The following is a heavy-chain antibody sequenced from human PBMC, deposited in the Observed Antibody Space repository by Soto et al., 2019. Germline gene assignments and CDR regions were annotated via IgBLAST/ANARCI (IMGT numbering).Heavy chain of an antibody. D-gene: IGHD6-6*01. CDR1: GFTLSGYA. Sequence: EVQLAESGGGLAQPGGSLRLSCAASGFTLSGYAMDWVRQAPGKGLEYVSGISSNGVGTYYANSVQGRFTISRDNSKNTVYLQMGSLRPEDMAVYYCARRARPDFYSMDVGGKGTTVTVSS. V-gene: IGHV3-64*01. CDR2: ISSNGVGT. J-gene: IGHJ6*03. CDR3: ARRARPDFYSMDV.